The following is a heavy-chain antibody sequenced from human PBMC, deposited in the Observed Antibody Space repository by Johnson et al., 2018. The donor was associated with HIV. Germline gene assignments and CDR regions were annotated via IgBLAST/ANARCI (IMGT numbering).Heavy chain of an antibody. Sequence: QVQLVESGGGVVQPGRSLRLSCEASGFSFSEYSVNWVRQAPGKGLEWVAFIRFDGSSKYYADSVKGRFTISRDNSKNTLYLQMNSLRAEDTAVYYCAATYYYDSSGSRYPFDIWGQGTMVTVSS. CDR1: GFSFSEYS. V-gene: IGHV3-30*02. J-gene: IGHJ3*02. D-gene: IGHD3-22*01. CDR2: IRFDGSSK. CDR3: AATYYYDSSGSRYPFDI.